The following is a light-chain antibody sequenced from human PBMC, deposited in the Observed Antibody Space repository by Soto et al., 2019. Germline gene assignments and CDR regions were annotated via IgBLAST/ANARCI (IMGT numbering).Light chain of an antibody. Sequence: SYELTQPPSVSVAPGQTASITCGGNVIGSISVHWYQQKPGQAPVSVVFDDSDRPSGIPERFSGSNSRNTATLTISRVEAGDEADYYCQVWDSSSDHVIFGGGTKVTVL. CDR1: VIGSIS. V-gene: IGLV3-21*02. J-gene: IGLJ2*01. CDR2: DDS. CDR3: QVWDSSSDHVI.